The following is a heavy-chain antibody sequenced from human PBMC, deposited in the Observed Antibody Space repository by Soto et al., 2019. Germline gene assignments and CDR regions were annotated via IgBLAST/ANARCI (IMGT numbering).Heavy chain of an antibody. CDR3: ARGGHSGSYPGYFQH. Sequence: ETLSLTCTVSGGSISSYYWSWIRQPPGKGLEWIGYIYYSGSTNYNPSLKSRVTISVDTSKNQFSLKLSSVTAADTAVYYCARGGHSGSYPGYFQHWGQGTLVTVSS. D-gene: IGHD1-26*01. J-gene: IGHJ1*01. CDR2: IYYSGST. CDR1: GGSISSYY. V-gene: IGHV4-59*01.